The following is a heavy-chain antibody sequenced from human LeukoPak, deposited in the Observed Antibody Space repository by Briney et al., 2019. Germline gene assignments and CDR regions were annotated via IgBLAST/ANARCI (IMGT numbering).Heavy chain of an antibody. CDR2: IYTSGST. CDR1: GGSISSYY. CDR3: ARDTTGTTAFDY. Sequence: SETLSLTCTVSGGSISSYYWSWIRQPPGKGLEWIGRIYTSGSTNYNPSLKSRVTISVDTSKNQFSLKLSSVTAADTAVYYCARDTTGTTAFDYWGQGTLVTVSS. V-gene: IGHV4-4*08. D-gene: IGHD1-1*01. J-gene: IGHJ4*02.